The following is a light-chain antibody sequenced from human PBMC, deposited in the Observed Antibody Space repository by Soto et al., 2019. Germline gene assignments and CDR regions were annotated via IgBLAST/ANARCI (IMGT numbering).Light chain of an antibody. CDR1: QSLLYRSNNKNY. CDR2: WAS. Sequence: DIVMTQSPDSLAVSLGERATINCKSSQSLLYRSNNKNYLAWYQQKPGQPPKLLIYWASTRESGVPDRFSGSGSETDFTLTISSLQAEDVAVYYCQQYSSSPALTVGGGTKVDSK. CDR3: QQYSSSPALT. J-gene: IGKJ4*01. V-gene: IGKV4-1*01.